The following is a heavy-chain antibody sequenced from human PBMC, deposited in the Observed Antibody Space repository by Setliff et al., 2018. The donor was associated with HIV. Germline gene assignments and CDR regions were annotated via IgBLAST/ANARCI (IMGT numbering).Heavy chain of an antibody. CDR1: GYPFSGYY. D-gene: IGHD1-20*01. J-gene: IGHJ4*03. CDR2: ISGFNAKT. CDR3: ARANSLLQYNEGWSPENPFNI. V-gene: IGHV1-18*04. Sequence: ASVKVSCKASGYPFSGYYMHWVRQAPGQGPEWMGWISGFNAKTLYAPKFQDRVTLTTDTSTTTAHMELRSLRIDDTAIYYCARANSLLQYNEGWSPENPFNIWGQGTLVTVSS.